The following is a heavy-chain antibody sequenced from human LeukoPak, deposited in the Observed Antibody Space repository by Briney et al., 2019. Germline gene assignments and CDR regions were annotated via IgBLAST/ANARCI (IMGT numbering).Heavy chain of an antibody. J-gene: IGHJ4*02. V-gene: IGHV3-23*01. CDR2: ISGSGGSK. Sequence: GGSLRLSCAASGFTFSSYAMSWVRQAPGKGLEWVSDISGSGGSKYYADSVEGRFTISRDNSKNTLYLQMNSLRAEDTAVYYWAKEILGYSSSWYYFDYWGQGTLVTVSS. CDR1: GFTFSSYA. CDR3: AKEILGYSSSWYYFDY. D-gene: IGHD6-13*01.